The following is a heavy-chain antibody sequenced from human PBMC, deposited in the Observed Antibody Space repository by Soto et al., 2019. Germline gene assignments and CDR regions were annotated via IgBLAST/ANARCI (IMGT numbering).Heavy chain of an antibody. CDR2: VLLDGSNE. CDR1: GFTFSAFSTYG. Sequence: GGSLRLSCAASGFTFSAFSTYGVHWVRQAPGKGLKWVAVVLLDGSNEYYTESVKGRFTVARDISKNTMYLQMNSLRAEDSVVYFCVQVPRPRLDYVYGSVYWGQGSLVTVSS. CDR3: VQVPRPRLDYVYGSVY. J-gene: IGHJ4*02. V-gene: IGHV3-33*01. D-gene: IGHD4-17*01.